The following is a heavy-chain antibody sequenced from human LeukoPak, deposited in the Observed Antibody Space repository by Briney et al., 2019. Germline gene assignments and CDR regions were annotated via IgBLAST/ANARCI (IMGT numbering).Heavy chain of an antibody. D-gene: IGHD3-10*01. J-gene: IGHJ4*02. CDR1: GGSISSYY. CDR3: ARVTADYGSGSYSTDASLFDY. Sequence: SETLSLTCTVSGGSISSYYWSWIRQPPGKGLEWIGYIYYSGSTNYNPSLKSRVTISVGTSKNQFSLKLSSVTAADTAVYYCARVTADYGSGSYSTDASLFDYWGQGTLVTVSS. CDR2: IYYSGST. V-gene: IGHV4-59*01.